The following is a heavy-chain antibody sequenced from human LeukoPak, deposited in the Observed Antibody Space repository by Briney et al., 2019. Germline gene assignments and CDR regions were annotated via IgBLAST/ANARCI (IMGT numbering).Heavy chain of an antibody. Sequence: GASLKISCKGSGYTFTVYWIGWGRQMPGKGLEWMGIIYPGDSDTRYSPSFQGQVTISADKSMDTAYLQWSSLKASDTAMYYCARRIAVADAFDYWGQGTLVTVSS. J-gene: IGHJ4*02. CDR3: ARRIAVADAFDY. CDR2: IYPGDSDT. V-gene: IGHV5-51*01. CDR1: GYTFTVYW. D-gene: IGHD6-19*01.